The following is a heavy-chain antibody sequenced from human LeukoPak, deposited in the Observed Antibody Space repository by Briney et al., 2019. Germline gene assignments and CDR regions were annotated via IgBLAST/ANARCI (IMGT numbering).Heavy chain of an antibody. CDR2: TYYRSKWCN. Sequence: SQTLSLTCAISGDSVSSNSAAWNWIRQSPSRGLEWLGRTYYRSKWCNDYAVSVKSRITINPDTSKNQFSLQLNSVTPEDTAVYYCAREESDFWSGYYTGALDYWGQGTLVTVSS. J-gene: IGHJ4*02. D-gene: IGHD3-3*01. CDR3: AREESDFWSGYYTGALDY. CDR1: GDSVSSNSAA. V-gene: IGHV6-1*01.